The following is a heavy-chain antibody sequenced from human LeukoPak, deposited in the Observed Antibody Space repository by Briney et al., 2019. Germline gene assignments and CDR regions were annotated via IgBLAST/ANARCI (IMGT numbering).Heavy chain of an antibody. V-gene: IGHV3-23*01. CDR1: GFTFSSYA. CDR3: AKIETGTTGSEYYFDY. CDR2: ISGSGGST. Sequence: GGSLRLSCAASGFTFSSYAMSWVRQAQGKGLRWASAISGSGGSTYYADSVKGRFTISRDNSKNTLYLQMNSLRAEDTAVYYCAKIETGTTGSEYYFDYWGQGTLVTVSS. J-gene: IGHJ4*02. D-gene: IGHD1-1*01.